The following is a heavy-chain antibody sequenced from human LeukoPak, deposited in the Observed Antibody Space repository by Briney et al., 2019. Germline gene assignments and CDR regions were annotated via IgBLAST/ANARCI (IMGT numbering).Heavy chain of an antibody. CDR2: IIPIFGTA. Sequence: ASVKVSCKASGGTFSSYAISWLRQAPGQGLEWMGGIIPIFGTANYAQKFQGRVTITTDESTNTAYMELSSLRSEDTAVYYFARGTVTTGSYAFDLWGQGTMVTVSS. J-gene: IGHJ3*01. CDR3: ARGTVTTGSYAFDL. D-gene: IGHD4-17*01. V-gene: IGHV1-69*05. CDR1: GGTFSSYA.